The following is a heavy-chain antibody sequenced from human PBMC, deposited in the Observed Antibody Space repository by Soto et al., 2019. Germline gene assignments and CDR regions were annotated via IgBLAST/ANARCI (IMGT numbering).Heavy chain of an antibody. Sequence: ASVKVSCKASGYTFTSYAMHWVRQAPGQRLEWMGWINAGNGNTKYSQKFQGRVTMTRDTSTSTAYMELRSLRSDDTAVYYCARDRGYCSSTSCQDFDPWGQGTLVTVSS. V-gene: IGHV1-3*01. CDR1: GYTFTSYA. D-gene: IGHD2-2*01. CDR2: INAGNGNT. CDR3: ARDRGYCSSTSCQDFDP. J-gene: IGHJ5*02.